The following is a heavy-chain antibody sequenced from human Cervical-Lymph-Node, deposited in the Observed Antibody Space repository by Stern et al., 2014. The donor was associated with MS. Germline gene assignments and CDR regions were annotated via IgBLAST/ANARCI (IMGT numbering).Heavy chain of an antibody. CDR2: INPTTGRT. CDR1: GYTFTNYF. J-gene: IGHJ4*02. CDR3: ARAQEFSNVVANY. D-gene: IGHD2-8*01. Sequence: VQLVESGAEVKKPGASMRISCKASGYTFTNYFIHLVRQAPRQRPEWMGIINPTTGRTSYAQRFQGRVTMTRDTSTNTAYLDLSSLRSEDTAVYFCARAQEFSNVVANYWGQGTLVTVSS. V-gene: IGHV1-46*03.